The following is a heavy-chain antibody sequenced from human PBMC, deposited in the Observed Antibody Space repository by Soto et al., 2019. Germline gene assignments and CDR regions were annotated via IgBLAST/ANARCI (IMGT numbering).Heavy chain of an antibody. CDR1: GFTFSSYG. J-gene: IGHJ4*02. D-gene: IGHD6-19*01. CDR3: AKEEEAVAGLGY. V-gene: IGHV3-30*18. Sequence: QVQLVESGGGVVQPGRSLRLSCAASGFTFSSYGMHWVRQAPGKGLEWVEVISYDGSNKYYADSVKGRFTISRDNSKNTMYLQMNSLRAEDTAVYYCAKEEEAVAGLGYWGQGSLVTVSS. CDR2: ISYDGSNK.